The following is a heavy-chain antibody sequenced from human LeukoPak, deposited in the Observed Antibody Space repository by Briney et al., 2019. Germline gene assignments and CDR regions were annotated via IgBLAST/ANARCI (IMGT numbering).Heavy chain of an antibody. V-gene: IGHV4-30-4*08. D-gene: IGHD2-21*01. CDR1: GGSISSGDYY. J-gene: IGHJ4*02. CDR2: IYYSGST. Sequence: SQTLSLTCTVSGGSISSGDYYWSWIRQPPGKGLEWIGYIYYSGSTYYNPSLKSRVTISVDTSKNQFSLKLSSVTAADTAVYYCARVRRAYCGGDCLRGYFDYWGQGTLVTVSS. CDR3: ARVRRAYCGGDCLRGYFDY.